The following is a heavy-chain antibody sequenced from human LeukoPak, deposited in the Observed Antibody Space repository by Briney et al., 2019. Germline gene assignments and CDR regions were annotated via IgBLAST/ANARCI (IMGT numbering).Heavy chain of an antibody. Sequence: PGRSLRLSCAASGFTFDDYAMHWGRQAPGKGLEWVSGISWNSGSIGYADSVKGRFTISRDNAKNSLYLQMNSLRAEDTALYYCAKDSYGGNSGWFDPWGQGTLVTVSS. CDR2: ISWNSGSI. J-gene: IGHJ5*02. D-gene: IGHD4-23*01. CDR3: AKDSYGGNSGWFDP. V-gene: IGHV3-9*01. CDR1: GFTFDDYA.